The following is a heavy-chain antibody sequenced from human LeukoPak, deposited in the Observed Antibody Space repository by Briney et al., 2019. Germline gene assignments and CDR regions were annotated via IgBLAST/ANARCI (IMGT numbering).Heavy chain of an antibody. CDR1: GFTFSSYA. Sequence: GGSLRLSCAASGFTFSSYAMSWVRQAPGKGLEWVSVISGSGGSTDYAGSVKGRFTISRDNSKNTLYLQMNSLRAEDTAVYYCAKGYYYDSSEARPHAFDIWGQGTMVTVSS. V-gene: IGHV3-23*01. CDR3: AKGYYYDSSEARPHAFDI. D-gene: IGHD3-22*01. J-gene: IGHJ3*02. CDR2: ISGSGGST.